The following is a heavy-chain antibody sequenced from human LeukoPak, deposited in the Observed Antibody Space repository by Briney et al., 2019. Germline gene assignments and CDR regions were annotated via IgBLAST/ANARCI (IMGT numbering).Heavy chain of an antibody. D-gene: IGHD4-17*01. CDR1: GGSISSYY. V-gene: IGHV4-59*08. CDR2: IYYSGST. J-gene: IGHJ6*02. Sequence: PSETLSLTCTVSGGSISSYYWSWIRQPPGKGLEWIGYIYYSGSTNYNPSLKSRVTISVDTSKNQFSLKLSSVTAADTAVYYCASTRRDYGDYPAYYYYYGMDVWGQGTTVTVSS. CDR3: ASTRRDYGDYPAYYYYYGMDV.